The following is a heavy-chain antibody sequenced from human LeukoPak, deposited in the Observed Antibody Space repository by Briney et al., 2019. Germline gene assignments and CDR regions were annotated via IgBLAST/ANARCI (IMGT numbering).Heavy chain of an antibody. CDR1: GGSISSYY. D-gene: IGHD2-2*01. CDR2: IYYSGST. CDR3: ARGKKDIVVVPAVTYFDY. V-gene: IGHV4-59*01. Sequence: PSETLSLTCTVSGGSISSYYWSWIRQPPGKGLEWIGYIYYSGSTNYNPSLKSRVTISVDTSKNQFSLKLSSVTAADTVVYYCARGKKDIVVVPAVTYFDYWGQGTLVTVSS. J-gene: IGHJ4*02.